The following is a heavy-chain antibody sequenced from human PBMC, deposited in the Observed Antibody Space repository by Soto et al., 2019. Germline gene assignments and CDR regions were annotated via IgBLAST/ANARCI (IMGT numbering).Heavy chain of an antibody. CDR2: IKQDGSEK. V-gene: IGHV3-7*03. CDR1: GFTFSSYW. J-gene: IGHJ6*02. Sequence: GGSLRLSCAASGFTFSSYWMSWVRQAPGKGLEWVANIKQDGSEKYYVDSVKGRFTISRDNAKNSLYLQMNGLRAEDTAVYYCARIMERFLEWLFSPSTTPIDYGMDVWGQGTTVTVSS. CDR3: ARIMERFLEWLFSPSTTPIDYGMDV. D-gene: IGHD3-3*01.